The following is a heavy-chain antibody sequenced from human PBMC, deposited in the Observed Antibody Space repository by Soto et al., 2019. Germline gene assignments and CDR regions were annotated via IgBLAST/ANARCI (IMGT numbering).Heavy chain of an antibody. CDR2: ISYDGSNK. D-gene: IGHD3-3*01. CDR3: GKDVLRFLEWLAFYGMDV. CDR1: GFTFSSYG. V-gene: IGHV3-30*18. J-gene: IGHJ6*01. Sequence: QVQLVESGGGVVQPGRSLRLSCAASGFTFSSYGMHWVRQAPGKGLEWVAVISYDGSNKYYADSVKGRFTISRDNSKNKLYLQMNSLRAEDTAVYYCGKDVLRFLEWLAFYGMDVWGQGTTVTVAS.